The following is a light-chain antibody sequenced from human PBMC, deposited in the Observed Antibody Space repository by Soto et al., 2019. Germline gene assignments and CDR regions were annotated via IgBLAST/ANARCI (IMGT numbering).Light chain of an antibody. V-gene: IGLV3-21*02. J-gene: IGLJ1*01. CDR1: NIGSTT. CDR3: QVWDTSTDHNYV. Sequence: SYELPQPPSVSVAPGQTARITCGGNNIGSTTVRWYQQKPGQAPVLVVYDDSDRPSGIPERFSGSNSGDTATLTISRVEAGDEADYYCQVWDTSTDHNYVFGTGTKVTVL. CDR2: DDS.